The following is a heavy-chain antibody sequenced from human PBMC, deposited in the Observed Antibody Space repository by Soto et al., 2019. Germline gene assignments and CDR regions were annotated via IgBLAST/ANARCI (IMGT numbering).Heavy chain of an antibody. CDR2: IYYSGST. Sequence: QLQLQESGPGLVKPSETLSLTCTVSGGSISSSSYYWGWIRQPPGKGLEWIGSIYYSGSTYYNPSLKSRVTKSVATSKNQFSLQLSSVTAADTAVYYCARQPRILTGYSGHFAYWGQGTLVTVSS. V-gene: IGHV4-39*01. D-gene: IGHD3-9*01. CDR3: ARQPRILTGYSGHFAY. CDR1: GGSISSSSYY. J-gene: IGHJ4*02.